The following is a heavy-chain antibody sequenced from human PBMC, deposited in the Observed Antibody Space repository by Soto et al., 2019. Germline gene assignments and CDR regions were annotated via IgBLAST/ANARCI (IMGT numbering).Heavy chain of an antibody. J-gene: IGHJ6*02. CDR3: ARGSDIVVVPAAKITVTTLPAYYYYGMDV. D-gene: IGHD2-2*01. CDR2: VLPIYGTA. CDR1: GVTFSCYA. V-gene: IGHV1-69*13. Sequence: ASVNVSCKASGVTFSCYAITLVRQAPGQGLEWMGVVLPIYGTANYAQKFQGRVTITADESTSTAYMELSRLRSEDTAVYCCARGSDIVVVPAAKITVTTLPAYYYYGMDVWGRETTVTVS.